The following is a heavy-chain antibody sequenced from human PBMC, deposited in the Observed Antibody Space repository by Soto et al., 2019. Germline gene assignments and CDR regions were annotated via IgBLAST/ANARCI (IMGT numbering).Heavy chain of an antibody. J-gene: IGHJ3*02. Sequence: GGSLRLSCRASGFTFSISAMTWVRQAPGKGLEWVSTTGGNGRTTYFADSVKGRFIISRDNSKNTLHLQMNNLKAEDTAVYYCAKAFPLVRDAFDIWGQGTVVTVSS. CDR2: TGGNGRTT. CDR3: AKAFPLVRDAFDI. D-gene: IGHD3-10*02. V-gene: IGHV3-23*01. CDR1: GFTFSISA.